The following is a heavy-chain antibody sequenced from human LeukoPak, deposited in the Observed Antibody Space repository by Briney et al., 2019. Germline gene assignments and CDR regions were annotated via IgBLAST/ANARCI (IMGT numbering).Heavy chain of an antibody. CDR2: ISSSSSYI. Sequence: PGGSLRLSCAASGFTFSSYSMNWVRQAPGKGLEWVSSISSSSSYIYYADSVKGRFTISRDNAKNSLYLQMNSLRAEDTAVYYCARDFGHYGGPNWFDPWGQGTLVTVSS. CDR3: ARDFGHYGGPNWFDP. V-gene: IGHV3-21*01. CDR1: GFTFSSYS. D-gene: IGHD4-17*01. J-gene: IGHJ5*02.